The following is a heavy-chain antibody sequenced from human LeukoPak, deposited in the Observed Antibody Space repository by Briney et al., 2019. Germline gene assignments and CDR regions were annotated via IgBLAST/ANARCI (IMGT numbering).Heavy chain of an antibody. CDR3: AKGKAEAYPYNFDN. Sequence: PGGSLRLSCAASGFTFSGSAMSWVRQAPGKGLEWVSGIGDNGAITSYADYVKGRSTISRDNSKNTLYLQMNSLRAEDTALYYCAKGKAEAYPYNFDNWGQGILVTVSS. CDR1: GFTFSGSA. J-gene: IGHJ4*02. D-gene: IGHD1-1*01. CDR2: IGDNGAIT. V-gene: IGHV3-23*01.